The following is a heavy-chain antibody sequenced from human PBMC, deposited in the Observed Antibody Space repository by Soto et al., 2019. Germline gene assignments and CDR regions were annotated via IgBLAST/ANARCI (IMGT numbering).Heavy chain of an antibody. Sequence: ASVKVSCKASGGTFSSYAISWVRQAPGQGLEWRGGIIPIFGTANYAQKFQGRVTITADKSTSTAYMELSSLRSEDTAVYYCARDSNYYDSSGPNDAFDIWGQGTMVTVSS. J-gene: IGHJ3*02. CDR3: ARDSNYYDSSGPNDAFDI. V-gene: IGHV1-69*06. CDR2: IIPIFGTA. CDR1: GGTFSSYA. D-gene: IGHD3-22*01.